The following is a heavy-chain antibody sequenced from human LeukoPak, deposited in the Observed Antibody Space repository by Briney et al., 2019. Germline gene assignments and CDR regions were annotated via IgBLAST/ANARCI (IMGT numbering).Heavy chain of an antibody. D-gene: IGHD6-13*01. V-gene: IGHV4-39*06. CDR1: GGSISSSSYH. J-gene: IGHJ4*02. CDR2: IYYSGST. CDR3: ARHAGQQLANGYY. Sequence: SETLSLTCTVSGGSISSSSYHWGGMRQPPGKGLEGIGSIYYSGSTYYNPSLKRRVTISVDASKHQFPLAVICVTAAHAAVYYCARHAGQQLANGYYWGQGTLVTVSS.